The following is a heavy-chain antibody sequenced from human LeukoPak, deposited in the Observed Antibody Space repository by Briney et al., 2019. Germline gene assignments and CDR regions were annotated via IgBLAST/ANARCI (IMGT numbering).Heavy chain of an antibody. CDR1: GFTFSSYS. CDR2: ISSSSSYI. V-gene: IGHV3-21*01. CDR3: ARVRGSRYYYYGMDV. Sequence: GGSLRLSCAAPGFTFSSYSMNWVRQAPGKGLEWVSSISSSSSYIYYADSVKGRFTISRDNAKNSLYLQMNSLRAEDTAVYYCARVRGSRYYYYGMDVWGQGTTVTVSS. J-gene: IGHJ6*02. D-gene: IGHD3-10*01.